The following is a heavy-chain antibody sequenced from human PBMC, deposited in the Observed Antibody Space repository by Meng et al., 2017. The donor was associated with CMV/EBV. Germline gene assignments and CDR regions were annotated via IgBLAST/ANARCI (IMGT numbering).Heavy chain of an antibody. CDR2: ISSSGSTI. CDR3: ARDLIVVVPAAEAWYYYGMDV. Sequence: GGSLRLSCAASGFTFSSYEMNWVRQATGKGLEWVSYISSSGSTIYYADSVKGRFTISRDNAKNSLYLQMNSLRAEDTAVYYCARDLIVVVPAAEAWYYYGMDVWGQGTTVTV. CDR1: GFTFSSYE. J-gene: IGHJ6*02. V-gene: IGHV3-48*03. D-gene: IGHD2-2*01.